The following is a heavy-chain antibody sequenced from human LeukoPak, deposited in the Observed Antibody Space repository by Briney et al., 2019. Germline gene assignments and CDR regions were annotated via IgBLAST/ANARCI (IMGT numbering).Heavy chain of an antibody. D-gene: IGHD2-2*02. J-gene: IGHJ5*02. Sequence: SETLFLTCTVSGGSISSGDYYWSWIRQPPGKGLEWIGYIYYSGSTYYNPSLKSRVTISVDTSKNQFSLKLSSVTAADTAVYYCARGCVLGSTSCYTGWFDPWGQGTLVTVSS. CDR1: GGSISSGDYY. CDR3: ARGCVLGSTSCYTGWFDP. V-gene: IGHV4-30-4*08. CDR2: IYYSGST.